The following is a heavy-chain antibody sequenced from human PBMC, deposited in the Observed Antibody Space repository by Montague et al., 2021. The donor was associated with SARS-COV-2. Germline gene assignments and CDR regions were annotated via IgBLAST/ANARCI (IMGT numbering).Heavy chain of an antibody. CDR3: ADYGDTEPFQH. J-gene: IGHJ1*01. D-gene: IGHD4-17*01. V-gene: IGHV3-48*04. CDR1: GFTFGSYS. Sequence: SLRLSCAASGFTFGSYSMNWVRQAPGKGLERVSYISRSSRTIYYADSVKGRITIPRDNAKNSLYLQMNSLGAEDTTVYYCADYGDTEPFQHWGQGTLVTVSS. CDR2: ISRSSRTI.